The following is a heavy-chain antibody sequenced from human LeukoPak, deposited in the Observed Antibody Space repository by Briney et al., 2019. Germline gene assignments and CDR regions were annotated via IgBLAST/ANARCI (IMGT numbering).Heavy chain of an antibody. D-gene: IGHD5-24*01. CDR3: ARGERWLQRFLFGY. CDR2: INHSGST. J-gene: IGHJ4*02. CDR1: GGSFSGYY. V-gene: IGHV4-34*01. Sequence: KPSETLSLTCAVHGGSFSGYYWSWIRQPPGKGLEWIGEINHSGSTNYNPSLKSRVTISVDTSKNQFSLKLSSVTAADTAVYYCARGERWLQRFLFGYWGQGTLVTVSS.